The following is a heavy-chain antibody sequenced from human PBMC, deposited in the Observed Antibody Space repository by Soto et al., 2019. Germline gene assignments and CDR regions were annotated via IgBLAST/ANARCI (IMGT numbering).Heavy chain of an antibody. V-gene: IGHV4-38-2*01. D-gene: IGHD4-17*01. Sequence: PETLSLTCAVSGYSISSGYYWGWIRQPPGKGLEWIGSIYHSGSTYYNPSLKSRVTISVDTSKNQSSLKLSSVTAADTAVYYCATTTSSPYYYYGMDVWGQGTTVTVSS. CDR1: GYSISSGYY. CDR2: IYHSGST. CDR3: ATTTSSPYYYYGMDV. J-gene: IGHJ6*02.